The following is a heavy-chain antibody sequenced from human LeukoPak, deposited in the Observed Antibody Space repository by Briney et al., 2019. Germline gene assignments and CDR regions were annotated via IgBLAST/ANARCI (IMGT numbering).Heavy chain of an antibody. J-gene: IGHJ4*02. CDR1: GFTFSSYE. CDR3: VRDAVMSPEVLLTAWDYFDC. Sequence: GSLRLSCAASGFTFSSYEMNWVRQAPGKGLEWGSYISGSGRNIDYADSVKGPFTISRANTKNSVYLQMNSLRAEDTAIYFCVRDAVMSPEVLLTAWDYFDCWGQGTLVTVSS. CDR2: ISGSGRNI. D-gene: IGHD2-21*01. V-gene: IGHV3-48*03.